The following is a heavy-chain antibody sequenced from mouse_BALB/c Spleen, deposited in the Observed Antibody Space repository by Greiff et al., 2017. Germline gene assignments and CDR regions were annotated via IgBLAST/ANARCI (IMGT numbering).Heavy chain of an antibody. J-gene: IGHJ3*01. CDR3: ARSNYGSPLFAY. D-gene: IGHD1-1*01. Sequence: EVKLVESGGGLVQPGGSRKLSCAASGFTFSSFGMHWVRQAPEKGLEWVAYISSGSSTIYYADTVKGRFTISRDNPKNTLFLQMTSLRSEDTAMYYCARSNYGSPLFAYWGQGTLVTVSA. V-gene: IGHV5-17*02. CDR2: ISSGSSTI. CDR1: GFTFSSFG.